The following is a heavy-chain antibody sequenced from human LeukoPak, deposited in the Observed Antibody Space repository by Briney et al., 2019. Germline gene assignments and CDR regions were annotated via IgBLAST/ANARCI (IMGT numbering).Heavy chain of an antibody. CDR3: ARVYDYVWGSYRYTGAFDI. V-gene: IGHV3-20*01. CDR1: GFTFDDYG. Sequence: GGSLRLSCAASGFTFDDYGLSWVRQVPGKGLEWVAGLNWNGASTGYADSVKGRFTISRDNAKNSLYLQMNSLRAEDTASDHCARVYDYVWGSYRYTGAFDIWGQGTMVTVSS. J-gene: IGHJ3*02. D-gene: IGHD3-16*02. CDR2: LNWNGAST.